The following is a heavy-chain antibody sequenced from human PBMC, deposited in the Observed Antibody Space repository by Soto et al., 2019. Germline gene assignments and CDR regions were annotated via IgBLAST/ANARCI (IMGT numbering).Heavy chain of an antibody. D-gene: IGHD2-15*01. V-gene: IGHV5-51*01. Sequence: GESLKISCKGSGYSFTSYWIGWVRQMPGKGLEWMGIIYPGDSDTRYSPSFQGQVTISADKSISTAYLQWSSLKVSDTAMYYCARHSGKYCSGGSCYRLYYYYGMDVWGQGTTVTVSS. J-gene: IGHJ6*02. CDR2: IYPGDSDT. CDR3: ARHSGKYCSGGSCYRLYYYYGMDV. CDR1: GYSFTSYW.